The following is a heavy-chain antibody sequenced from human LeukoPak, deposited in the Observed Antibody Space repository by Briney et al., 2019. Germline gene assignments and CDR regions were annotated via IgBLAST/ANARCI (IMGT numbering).Heavy chain of an antibody. V-gene: IGHV4-61*02. J-gene: IGHJ4*02. D-gene: IGHD3-9*01. CDR3: ARERGSLTGYLSIDY. CDR2: IYHTEST. CDR1: GGSISSGSFY. Sequence: SETLSLTCTVSGGSISSGSFYWSWIRQPAGKGLEWIGRIYHTESTNYNPSLKSRVTISVDTSKNQFSLNLSSVTAADTAVYYCARERGSLTGYLSIDYWGQGTLVTVSS.